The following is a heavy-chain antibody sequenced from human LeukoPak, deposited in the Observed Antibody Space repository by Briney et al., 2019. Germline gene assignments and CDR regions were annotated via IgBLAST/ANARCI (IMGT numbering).Heavy chain of an antibody. J-gene: IGHJ4*02. V-gene: IGHV3-23*01. CDR2: ISGSDSST. Sequence: GGSLRLSCAASGFTFSPFTMNWVRQAPGKGLEWVSGISGSDSSTYYADFVKGRFTISRDNSKNTLYLQMNSLRADDTAVYYCAKGGGWLYYFDYWGQGTLVTVSS. CDR1: GFTFSPFT. D-gene: IGHD4-23*01. CDR3: AKGGGWLYYFDY.